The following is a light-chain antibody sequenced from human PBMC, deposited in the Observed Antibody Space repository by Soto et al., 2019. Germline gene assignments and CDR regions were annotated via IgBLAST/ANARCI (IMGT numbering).Light chain of an antibody. V-gene: IGKV3-20*01. CDR1: QGVSSTY. CDR2: GTT. J-gene: IGKJ1*01. Sequence: EIVLSQSPGTLSLSPGERATLSCRASQGVSSTYLAWYQHKVGQAPRLLIYGTTSRATGIPDRFSGSGSGTXXXXXXXXXXXXXFAVYYCQHYGSSPWTFGQXTKVEI. CDR3: QHYGSSPWT.